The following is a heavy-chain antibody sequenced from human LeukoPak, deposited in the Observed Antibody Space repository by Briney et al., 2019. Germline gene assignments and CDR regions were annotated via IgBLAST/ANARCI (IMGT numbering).Heavy chain of an antibody. CDR1: GFTFSNAW. Sequence: PGGSLRLSCAASGFTFSNAWMSWVRQAPGKGLEWVGRIKSKTDGETTNYAAPVKGRFTISRDDSKNTLYLQMNSLKTEDTAVYYCTTGLAAAPIDFDYWGQGTLVTVSS. CDR3: TTGLAAAPIDFDY. V-gene: IGHV3-15*01. D-gene: IGHD6-13*01. J-gene: IGHJ4*02. CDR2: IKSKTDGETT.